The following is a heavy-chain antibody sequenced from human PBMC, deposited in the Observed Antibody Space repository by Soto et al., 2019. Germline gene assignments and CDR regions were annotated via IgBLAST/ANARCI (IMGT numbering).Heavy chain of an antibody. CDR3: ARAGGGLDV. J-gene: IGHJ6*02. CDR1: GYTFSTYY. V-gene: IGHV1-46*01. CDR2: SNPSDGST. Sequence: QVQLVQSGAEVKKPGASVKVSCKASGYTFSTYYMHWVRQAPGQGLEWMGISNPSDGSTGYAQNFQGRVTVTRDTYTSTVYMELTSLRSEDTAVFYCARAGGGLDVWGQGTTVTVSS. D-gene: IGHD1-26*01.